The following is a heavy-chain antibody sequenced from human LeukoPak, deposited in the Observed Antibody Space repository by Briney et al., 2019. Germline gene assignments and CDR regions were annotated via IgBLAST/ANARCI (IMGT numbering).Heavy chain of an antibody. D-gene: IGHD5-18*01. CDR2: IYYSGST. V-gene: IGHV4-59*01. CDR1: GGSISSYY. CDR3: ARGTGYSYGLWYFDY. Sequence: PSETLSLTCTVSGGSISSYYWSWIRQPPGKGLEGIGYIYYSGSTNYNPSLKSRVNISVDTSKNQFSLKLSSVTAADTAVYYCARGTGYSYGLWYFDYWGQGTLVTVSS. J-gene: IGHJ4*02.